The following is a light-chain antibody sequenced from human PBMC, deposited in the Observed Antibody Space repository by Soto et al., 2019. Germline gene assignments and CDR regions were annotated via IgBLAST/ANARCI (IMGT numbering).Light chain of an antibody. CDR3: EQYHNWPPEYT. V-gene: IGKV3-15*01. CDR1: QSVASN. Sequence: EIVMTQSPPSLSVSPGHGDTLSCRARQSVASNVACYQQKPGQGPRLLIHGASTRAAGVPARFSGSGSGTDFTLTISSLQYEDFAVYYCEQYHNWPPEYTFGQGTKLQIK. CDR2: GAS. J-gene: IGKJ2*01.